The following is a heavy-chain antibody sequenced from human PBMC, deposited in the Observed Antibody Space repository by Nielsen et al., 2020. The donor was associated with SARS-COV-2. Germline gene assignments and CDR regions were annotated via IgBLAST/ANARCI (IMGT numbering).Heavy chain of an antibody. V-gene: IGHV3-23*01. CDR1: GFTFSSHA. CDR3: AKALSPTSSYYFDY. Sequence: GESLKISCAASGFTFSSHAMTWVRQAPGKGLEWVSAITASGGTTYYADSVKGRFTISRDNSKNTLFLQMNSLRVEDTARYYCAKALSPTSSYYFDYWGRGTLVTVSS. CDR2: ITASGGTT. J-gene: IGHJ4*02.